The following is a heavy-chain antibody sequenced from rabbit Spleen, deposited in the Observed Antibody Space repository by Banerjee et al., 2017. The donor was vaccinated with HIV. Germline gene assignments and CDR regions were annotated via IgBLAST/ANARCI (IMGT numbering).Heavy chain of an antibody. CDR1: GIDFSSTHY. CDR2: IYAGSGST. Sequence: QEQLVESGGGLVQPEGSLTLTCTASGIDFSSTHYMSWVRQAPGKGLEWIACIYAGSGSTWYASWAKGRFTISKTSSTTVTLQMTSLTAADTATYFCARDGSDVGSPFNLWGPGTLVTVS. V-gene: IGHV1S45*01. J-gene: IGHJ4*01. CDR3: ARDGSDVGSPFNL. D-gene: IGHD4-2*01.